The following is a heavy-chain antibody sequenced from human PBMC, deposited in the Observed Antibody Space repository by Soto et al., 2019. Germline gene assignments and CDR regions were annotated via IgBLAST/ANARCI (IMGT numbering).Heavy chain of an antibody. J-gene: IGHJ4*02. CDR3: AREGYYDSSGYYSAFDC. Sequence: PGGSLRLSCAASGFTFSSYSMNWVRQAPGKGLEWVSYISSSSSTIYYADSVKGRFTISRDNAKNSLYLQMNSLRAEDTAVYYCAREGYYDSSGYYSAFDCWGQGTLVTVSS. D-gene: IGHD3-22*01. V-gene: IGHV3-48*01. CDR1: GFTFSSYS. CDR2: ISSSSSTI.